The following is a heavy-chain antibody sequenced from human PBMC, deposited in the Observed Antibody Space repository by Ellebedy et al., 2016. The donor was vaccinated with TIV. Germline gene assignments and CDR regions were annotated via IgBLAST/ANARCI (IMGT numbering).Heavy chain of an antibody. Sequence: MPSETLSLTCTVSGGSIRSYYWSWIRQPPGKGLEWIGCIYYSGSTNYNPSLKSRVTISVDPSKNQFSLNLSSVTAADTAVYYCARDDSGGYIPGYWGQGTLVTVSS. V-gene: IGHV4-59*01. D-gene: IGHD3-22*01. CDR3: ARDDSGGYIPGY. CDR1: GGSIRSYY. J-gene: IGHJ4*02. CDR2: IYYSGST.